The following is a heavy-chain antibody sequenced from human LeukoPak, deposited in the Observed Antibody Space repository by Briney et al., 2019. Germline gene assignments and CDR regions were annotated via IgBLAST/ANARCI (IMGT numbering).Heavy chain of an antibody. CDR2: ISAYNGNT. V-gene: IGHV1-18*01. J-gene: IGHJ5*02. Sequence: ASVKVSCKASGYTFTSYGISWVRQAPGQGLEWMGWISAYNGNTNYAQKLQGRVTMTTDTSTSTAYMELRGLRSDDTAVYYCARDSSLIAAAGPNWFDPWGQGTLVTVSS. CDR3: ARDSSLIAAAGPNWFDP. D-gene: IGHD6-13*01. CDR1: GYTFTSYG.